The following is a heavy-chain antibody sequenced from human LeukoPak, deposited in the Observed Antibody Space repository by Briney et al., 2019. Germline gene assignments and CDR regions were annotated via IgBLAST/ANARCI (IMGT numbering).Heavy chain of an antibody. V-gene: IGHV4-59*01. D-gene: IGHD2-2*01. Sequence: SETLSLTCTVSGGSISSYYWSWIRQPAGKGLEWIGYIHYSGSTSYNPSLKSRVTISVDTSKNQISLKVRSATAADTAVYYCARTTEDCSSTSCYQYWFDPWGQGTLVTVSS. CDR3: ARTTEDCSSTSCYQYWFDP. CDR1: GGSISSYY. CDR2: IHYSGST. J-gene: IGHJ5*02.